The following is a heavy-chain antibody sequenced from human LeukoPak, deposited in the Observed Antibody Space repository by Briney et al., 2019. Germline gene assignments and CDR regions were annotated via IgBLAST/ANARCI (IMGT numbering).Heavy chain of an antibody. V-gene: IGHV1-69*13. CDR2: IIPIFGTA. CDR3: ARVRIAAAGRFDY. Sequence: GASVKVSCKASGGTFSSYAISWVRQAPGQGLEWMGGIIPIFGTANYAQKFQGRVTITADESTSTAYMELSNLRSEDTAVYYCARVRIAAAGRFDYWGQGTLVTVSS. CDR1: GGTFSSYA. J-gene: IGHJ4*02. D-gene: IGHD6-13*01.